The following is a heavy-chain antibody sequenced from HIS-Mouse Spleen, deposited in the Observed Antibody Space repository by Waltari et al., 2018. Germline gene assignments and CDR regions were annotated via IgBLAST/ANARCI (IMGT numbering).Heavy chain of an antibody. CDR3: AHSQNWGFGD. D-gene: IGHD7-27*01. J-gene: IGHJ4*02. V-gene: IGHV2-5*02. Sequence: QITLKESGPTLVKPTQTLTLTCTFSGFSLSTSGVGVGWIRQPPGKALEWLALIYWDDDKRDSQSLKSRLTITKDTSKNPVVLTMTNMDPWDTATDYCAHSQNWGFGDWGQGTLVTVSS. CDR2: IYWDDDK. CDR1: GFSLSTSGVG.